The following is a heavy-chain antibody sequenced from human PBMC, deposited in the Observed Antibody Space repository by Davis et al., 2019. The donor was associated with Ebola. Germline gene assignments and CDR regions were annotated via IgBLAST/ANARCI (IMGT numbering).Heavy chain of an antibody. Sequence: SVKVSCKASGGSINNCVITWVRQAPGQGLEWVGGIIPMFGMVKYAQKFQGRVTITADKSTSTAYMELSSLRSEDTAVYYCARVILIAAAHFDPWGQGTLVTVSS. J-gene: IGHJ5*02. CDR3: ARVILIAAAHFDP. CDR2: IIPMFGMV. D-gene: IGHD6-13*01. CDR1: GGSINNCV. V-gene: IGHV1-69*10.